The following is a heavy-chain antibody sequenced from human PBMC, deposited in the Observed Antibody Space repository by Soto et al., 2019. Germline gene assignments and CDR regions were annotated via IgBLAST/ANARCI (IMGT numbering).Heavy chain of an antibody. CDR3: ARDLAVGLVDY. V-gene: IGHV1-18*01. D-gene: IGHD6-19*01. Sequence: QVQLVQSGAEVKKPGASVKVSCKASGYTFTSYGISWVRQAPGQGLEWMGWISAYNGNTKYVQKLQGRVTMTTDTSTSRAYMEVRSLRSDDTAVYYCARDLAVGLVDYWGQGTLVTVSS. CDR2: ISAYNGNT. CDR1: GYTFTSYG. J-gene: IGHJ4*02.